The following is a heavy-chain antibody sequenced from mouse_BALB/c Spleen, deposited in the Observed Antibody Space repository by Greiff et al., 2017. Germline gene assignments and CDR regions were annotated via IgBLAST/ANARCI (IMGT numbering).Heavy chain of an antibody. CDR2: IYPGDGDT. V-gene: IGHV1-87*01. CDR3: AIPDY. J-gene: IGHJ2*01. Sequence: VQLQQSGAELAKPGASVKMSCKASGYTFTSYWMHWVKQRPGQGLEWIGAIYPGDGDTRYTQKFKGKATLTADKSSSTAYMQLSSLASEDSAVYYCAIPDYWGQGTTLTVSS. CDR1: GYTFTSYW.